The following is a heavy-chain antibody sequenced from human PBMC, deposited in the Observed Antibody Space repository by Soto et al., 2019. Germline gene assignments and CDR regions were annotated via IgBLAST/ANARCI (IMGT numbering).Heavy chain of an antibody. CDR3: GRDYYASSGYFDY. Sequence: GASVKVSCKASGYIFSDYGISWVRQAPGQGLEWMGWISAHNGNTDHAQNFQGRVTLTTDTSTTTAYMELRSLRSDDTAVYYCGRDYYASSGYFDYWGQGTLVTVSS. D-gene: IGHD3-22*01. CDR1: GYIFSDYG. V-gene: IGHV1-18*01. J-gene: IGHJ4*02. CDR2: ISAHNGNT.